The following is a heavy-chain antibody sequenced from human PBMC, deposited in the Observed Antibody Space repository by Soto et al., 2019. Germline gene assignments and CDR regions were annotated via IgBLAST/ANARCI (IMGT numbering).Heavy chain of an antibody. V-gene: IGHV3-30*18. CDR1: GFTFSNFG. Sequence: QVQLVESGGGVVQPGRSLRLSCAASGFTFSNFGMHWVRQAPGKGLEWVALISYDGSDKYYADSVKGRFTISRDNSKNTLYLQMNSLRAEDTAVYYSAKGGAVATSFDCWGQGTLVTVSS. CDR2: ISYDGSDK. J-gene: IGHJ4*02. CDR3: AKGGAVATSFDC. D-gene: IGHD5-12*01.